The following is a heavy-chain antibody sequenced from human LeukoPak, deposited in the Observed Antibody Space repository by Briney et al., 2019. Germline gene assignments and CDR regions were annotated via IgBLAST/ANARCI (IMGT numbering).Heavy chain of an antibody. Sequence: PSETLSLTCTVSGYSISSGYYWGWIRQPPGEGLEWIGSIYQSGDSYYNPSLKSRVTISVDTSKNQFSLKLSFVTAADTAMYYCARAVPTYYYDSSGYYYFDYWGQGTLVTVSS. CDR2: IYQSGDS. V-gene: IGHV4-38-2*02. D-gene: IGHD3-22*01. CDR3: ARAVPTYYYDSSGYYYFDY. J-gene: IGHJ4*02. CDR1: GYSISSGYY.